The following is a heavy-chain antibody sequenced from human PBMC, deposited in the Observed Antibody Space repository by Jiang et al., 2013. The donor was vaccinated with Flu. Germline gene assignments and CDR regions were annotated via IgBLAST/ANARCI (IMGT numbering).Heavy chain of an antibody. D-gene: IGHD3/OR15-3a*01. CDR1: GYTFTAYF. J-gene: IGHJ4*02. CDR3: ARETVPMGNDLFTPDF. V-gene: IGHV1-2*02. Sequence: QLVESGAEVKRPGASVKVSCKASGYTFTAYFLHWVRQAPGQGLEWMAWINPNSGGAHYAQRFQGRVTVTSDTSVSTAYMELRRLRSDDTALYFCARETVPMGNDLFTPDFWGQGSLVTVSS. CDR2: INPNSGGA.